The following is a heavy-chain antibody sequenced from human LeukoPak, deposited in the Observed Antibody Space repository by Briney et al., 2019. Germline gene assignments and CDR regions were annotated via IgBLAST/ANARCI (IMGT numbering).Heavy chain of an antibody. V-gene: IGHV4-59*08. J-gene: IGHJ4*02. Sequence: SETLSLTCTVSGGPISSYYWSWIRQPPGKGLEWIGYSHYSGSTKYNPSLKSRVTISVDTSTTQFSLKLSSVTAADTAVYYCARSPYSSNWYYLDYWGQGTLVTVSS. CDR1: GGPISSYY. CDR3: ARSPYSSNWYYLDY. D-gene: IGHD6-13*01. CDR2: SHYSGST.